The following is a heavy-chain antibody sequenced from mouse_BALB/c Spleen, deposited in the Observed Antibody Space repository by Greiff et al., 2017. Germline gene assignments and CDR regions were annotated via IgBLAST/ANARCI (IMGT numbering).Heavy chain of an antibody. CDR3: ARGDYQGYFDY. CDR1: GYSITSDYA. Sequence: EVKLVESGPGLVKPSQSLSLTCTVTGYSITSDYAWNWIRQFPGNKLEWMGYISYSGSTSYNPSLKSRISITRDTSKNQFFLQLNSVTTEDTATYYCARGDYQGYFDYWGQGTTLTVSS. J-gene: IGHJ2*01. V-gene: IGHV3-2*02. D-gene: IGHD5-5*01. CDR2: ISYSGST.